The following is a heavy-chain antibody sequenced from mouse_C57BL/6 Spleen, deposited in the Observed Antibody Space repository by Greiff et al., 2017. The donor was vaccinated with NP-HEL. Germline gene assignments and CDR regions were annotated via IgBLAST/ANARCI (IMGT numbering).Heavy chain of an antibody. CDR1: GYTFTGYW. Sequence: QVQLQQSGAELMKPGASVKLSCKATGYTFTGYWIEWVKQRPGHGLEWSGEILTGSGSTNYNEKVKGKAPSTASNSSNTAYMQLSSLTTEDDAIYYCARSHYGSRPYNAVDYWGQGTSATVSS. D-gene: IGHD1-1*01. V-gene: IGHV1-9*01. J-gene: IGHJ4*01. CDR2: ILTGSGST. CDR3: ARSHYGSRPYNAVDY.